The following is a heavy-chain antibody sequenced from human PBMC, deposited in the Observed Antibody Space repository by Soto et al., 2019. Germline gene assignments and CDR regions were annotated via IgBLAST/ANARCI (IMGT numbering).Heavy chain of an antibody. CDR1: GFTFSSYA. J-gene: IGHJ4*02. Sequence: QVQLVESGGGVVQPGRSLRLSCAASGFTFSSYAMHWVRQAPGKGLEWVAVISYDGSNKYYADSVKGRFTISRDNSKNTLYLQMNSLRAEDTAVYYCARVSNTVAFDYWGQGTLVTVSS. V-gene: IGHV3-30-3*01. CDR2: ISYDGSNK. CDR3: ARVSNTVAFDY. D-gene: IGHD6-19*01.